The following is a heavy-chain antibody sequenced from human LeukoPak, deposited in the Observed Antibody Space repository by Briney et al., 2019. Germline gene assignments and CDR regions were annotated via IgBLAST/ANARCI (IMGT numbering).Heavy chain of an antibody. CDR1: GYTFTSYG. V-gene: IGHV1-2*02. J-gene: IGHJ6*03. CDR3: ARDLELQLFGDHYMDV. CDR2: INPNSGGT. D-gene: IGHD1-7*01. Sequence: GASVKVSCKASGYTFTSYGISWVRQAPGQGLEWMGWINPNSGGTNYAQKFQGRVTMTRDTSISTDYMELSRLRSDDTAVYYCARDLELQLFGDHYMDVWGKGTTVTISS.